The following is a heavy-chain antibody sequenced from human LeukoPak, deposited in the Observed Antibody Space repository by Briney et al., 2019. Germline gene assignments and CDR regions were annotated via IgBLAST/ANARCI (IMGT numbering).Heavy chain of an antibody. D-gene: IGHD3-10*01. Sequence: GVLRLSCAASGFIFSTYRMNWVRQAPGKGLEWVSHITSSSGTVYYTDSVKGRFTISRDNAKNSLYLQMNSLRTEDTALYYCAKGKNTGSYLSHVDYWGQGTLVTVSS. CDR3: AKGKNTGSYLSHVDY. V-gene: IGHV3-48*01. CDR1: GFIFSTYR. J-gene: IGHJ4*02. CDR2: ITSSSGTV.